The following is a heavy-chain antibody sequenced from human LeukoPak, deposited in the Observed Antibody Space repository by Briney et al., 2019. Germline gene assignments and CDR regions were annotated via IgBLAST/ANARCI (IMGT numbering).Heavy chain of an antibody. V-gene: IGHV4-59*01. CDR1: GGSITSYF. J-gene: IGHJ4*02. Sequence: SETLSLTCTVSGGSITSYFWSWIRQPPGKGLEWIGYISYSGSTNYNPSLKSRVTISVDTSKNQFSLKLSSMTAADTAVYYCARGYSSGWYGDYFDYWGQGTLVTVSS. D-gene: IGHD6-19*01. CDR3: ARGYSSGWYGDYFDY. CDR2: ISYSGST.